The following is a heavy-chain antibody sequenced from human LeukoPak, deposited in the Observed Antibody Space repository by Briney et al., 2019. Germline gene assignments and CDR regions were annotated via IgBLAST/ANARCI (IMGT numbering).Heavy chain of an antibody. CDR3: ARAYSSTKVDY. V-gene: IGHV4-59*01. CDR1: GGSTSIYY. Sequence: PSETLSLTCTVSGGSTSIYYGSWLRQPPGKGLEWIGYIYDSGSTKYNPSLKSRVTISVDTSKNHFSLKLRTVTAADTAMYYCARAYSSTKVDYWGQGTLVTVSS. D-gene: IGHD6-13*01. CDR2: IYDSGST. J-gene: IGHJ4*02.